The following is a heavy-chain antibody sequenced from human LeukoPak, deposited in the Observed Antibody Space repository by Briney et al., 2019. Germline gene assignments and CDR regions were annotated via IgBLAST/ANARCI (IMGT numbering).Heavy chain of an antibody. V-gene: IGHV4-59*01. CDR2: IYYSGSR. D-gene: IGHD3-10*01. CDR3: ARAAITMVRVVIYWFAFDI. J-gene: IGHJ3*02. Sequence: QPRGKGVEWIGXIYYSGSRNYNPSLTSRGTISEDTFKNQFSLKLRSVTAADTAVYYCARAAITMVRVVIYWFAFDIWGQGTMVTVSS.